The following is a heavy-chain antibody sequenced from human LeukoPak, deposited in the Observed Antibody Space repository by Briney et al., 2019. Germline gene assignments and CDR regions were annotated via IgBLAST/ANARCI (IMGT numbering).Heavy chain of an antibody. CDR2: ISSSGSTI. CDR1: GFTFSSYE. D-gene: IGHD2/OR15-2a*01. CDR3: ARSKLLLPDGMDV. Sequence: GGSLRLSCAASGFTFSSYEMNWVRQAPGKGLEWVSYISSSGSTIYYADSVKGRFTISRDNAKNSLYLQMNSLRAEDAAVYYCARSKLLLPDGMDVWGKGTTVTVSS. J-gene: IGHJ6*04. V-gene: IGHV3-48*03.